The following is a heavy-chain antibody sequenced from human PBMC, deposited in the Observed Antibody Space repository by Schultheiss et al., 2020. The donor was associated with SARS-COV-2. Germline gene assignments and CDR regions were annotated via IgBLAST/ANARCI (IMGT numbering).Heavy chain of an antibody. D-gene: IGHD3-3*01. Sequence: GGSLRLSCTASGFTFSSYWMHWVRQAPGKGLVWVSRINSDGSSTSYADSVKGRFTISRDNSKNTLYLQMNSLRAEDTAVYYCARAPEDYDFWSGYYRKGAFDIWGQGTMVTVSS. V-gene: IGHV3-74*01. CDR1: GFTFSSYW. CDR3: ARAPEDYDFWSGYYRKGAFDI. CDR2: INSDGSST. J-gene: IGHJ3*02.